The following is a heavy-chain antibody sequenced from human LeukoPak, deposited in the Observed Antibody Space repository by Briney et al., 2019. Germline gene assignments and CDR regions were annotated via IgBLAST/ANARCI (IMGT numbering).Heavy chain of an antibody. CDR1: GYTFTGYY. Sequence: ASVKVSCKASGYTFTGYYMHWVRQAPGRGLEWMGWINPNSGGTNYAQKFQGWVTMTRDTSISTAYMELSRLRSDDTAVYYCARPAWLYYYMDVWGKGTTVTVSS. V-gene: IGHV1-2*04. CDR2: INPNSGGT. CDR3: ARPAWLYYYMDV. J-gene: IGHJ6*03. D-gene: IGHD5-12*01.